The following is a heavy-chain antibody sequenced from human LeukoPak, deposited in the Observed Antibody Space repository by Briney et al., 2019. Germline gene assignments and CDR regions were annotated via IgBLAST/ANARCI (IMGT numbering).Heavy chain of an antibody. CDR1: VFTFSSYW. D-gene: IGHD3-22*01. CDR3: ARVGNYYDSSGYYY. V-gene: IGHV3-74*01. J-gene: IGHJ4*02. CDR2: INSDGSST. Sequence: PGGSLRLSCAASVFTFSSYWMHWVRQAPGKGLVWVSRINSDGSSTSYADSVKGRSTISRDNAKNTLYLQMNSLRAEDTAVYYCARVGNYYDSSGYYYWGQGTLVTVSS.